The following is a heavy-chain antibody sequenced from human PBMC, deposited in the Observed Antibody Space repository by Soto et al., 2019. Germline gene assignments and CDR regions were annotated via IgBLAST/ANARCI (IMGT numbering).Heavy chain of an antibody. V-gene: IGHV4-4*02. J-gene: IGHJ6*02. D-gene: IGHD3-3*01. CDR1: GGSISSSNW. CDR2: IYHSGST. Sequence: SETLSLTCAVSGGSISSSNWWSWVRQPPGKGLEWIGEIYHSGSTNYNPSLKSRVTISVDKSKNQFSLKLSSVTAADTAVYYCAGIVTSPIPFTKYYYYCYGMDVWGQGTTVTVSS. CDR3: AGIVTSPIPFTKYYYYCYGMDV.